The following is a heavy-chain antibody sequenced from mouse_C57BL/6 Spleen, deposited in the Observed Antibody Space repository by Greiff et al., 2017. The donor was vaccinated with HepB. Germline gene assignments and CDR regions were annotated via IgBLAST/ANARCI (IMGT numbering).Heavy chain of an antibody. V-gene: IGHV14-4*01. D-gene: IGHD2-3*01. CDR3: TQWLLPSY. CDR1: GFNIKDDY. CDR2: IDPENGDT. J-gene: IGHJ3*01. Sequence: VQLQQSGAELVRPGASVKLSCTASGFNIKDDYMHWVKQRPEQGLEWIGWIDPENGDTEYASKFQGKAPITADTASNTAYLQLSSLTSEDTAVYYCTQWLLPSYWGQGTLVTVSA.